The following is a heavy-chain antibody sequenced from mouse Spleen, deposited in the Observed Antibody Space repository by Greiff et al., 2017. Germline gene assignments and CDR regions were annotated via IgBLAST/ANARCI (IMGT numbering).Heavy chain of an antibody. CDR1: GFNIKDYY. CDR2: IDPENGDT. V-gene: IGHV14-4*02. CDR3: NRGMDGNYLFFDY. Sequence: VQLKQSGAELVRSGASVKLSCTASGFNIKDYYMHWVKQRPEQGLEWIGWIDPENGDTEYAPKFQGKATMTADTSSNTAYLQLSSLTSEDTAVYYCNRGMDGNYLFFDYWGQGTTLTVSS. D-gene: IGHD2-1*01. J-gene: IGHJ2*01.